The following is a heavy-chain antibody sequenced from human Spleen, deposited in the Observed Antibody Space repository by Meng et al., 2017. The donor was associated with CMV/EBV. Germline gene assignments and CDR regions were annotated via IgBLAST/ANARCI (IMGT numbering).Heavy chain of an antibody. D-gene: IGHD4-11*01. CDR3: ARELRNSNYKYYFDY. J-gene: IGHJ4*02. Sequence: GESLQLSFAASGFTFSSYAMHWVRQAPGKGLEWVSVIYSGGSTYYADSVKGRFTISRDNSKNTLYLQMNSLRAEDTAVYYCARELRNSNYKYYFDYWGQGTLVTVSS. CDR1: GFTFSSYA. CDR2: IYSGGST. V-gene: IGHV3-66*02.